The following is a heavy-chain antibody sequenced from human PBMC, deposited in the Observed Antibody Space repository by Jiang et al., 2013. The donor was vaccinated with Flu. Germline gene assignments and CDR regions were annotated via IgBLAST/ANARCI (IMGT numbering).Heavy chain of an antibody. V-gene: IGHV6-1*01. CDR1: GDSVSSNSAA. CDR2: TYYRSKWYN. J-gene: IGHJ6*03. CDR3: ASSPNSGYGGGRYYYYHMDV. D-gene: IGHD5-12*01. Sequence: SQTLSLTCAISGDSVSSNSAAWNWIRQSPSRGLEWLGRTYYRSKWYNDYAVSVKSRITINPDTPKNQFSLQLNSVTPEDTAVYYCASSPNSGYGGGRYYYYHMDVWGKRDHGQPSP.